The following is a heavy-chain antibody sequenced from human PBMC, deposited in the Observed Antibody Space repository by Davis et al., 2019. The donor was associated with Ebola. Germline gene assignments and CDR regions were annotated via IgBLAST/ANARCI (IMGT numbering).Heavy chain of an antibody. CDR3: AKDGLWFGELFSYYYYGMDV. D-gene: IGHD3-10*01. V-gene: IGHV3-21*01. Sequence: GESLKISCAASGFTFSSYWMSWVRQAPGKGLEWVSSISSSSSYIYYADSVKGRFTISRDNAKNSLYLQMNSLRAEDTAVYYCAKDGLWFGELFSYYYYGMDVWGQGTTVTVSS. CDR1: GFTFSSYW. J-gene: IGHJ6*02. CDR2: ISSSSSYI.